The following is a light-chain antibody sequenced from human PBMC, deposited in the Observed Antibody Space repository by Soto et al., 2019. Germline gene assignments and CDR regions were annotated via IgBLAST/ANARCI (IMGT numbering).Light chain of an antibody. CDR2: GTS. J-gene: IGKJ1*01. Sequence: EIVMTQSPATLAVSPGERATLSCRASQSVSSNLAWYQQKPVQAPRLLIYGTSTRATGIQARFSGSGSGTEFTPTISSLQSEDFAVYYCQHYNNWPRTFGQGTKVEIK. CDR1: QSVSSN. V-gene: IGKV3-15*01. CDR3: QHYNNWPRT.